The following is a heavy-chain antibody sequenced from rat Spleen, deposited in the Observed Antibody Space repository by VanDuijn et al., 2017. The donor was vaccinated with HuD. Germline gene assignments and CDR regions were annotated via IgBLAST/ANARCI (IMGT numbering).Heavy chain of an antibody. Sequence: QVQLKESGPGLVQPSQTLSLTCTVSGFSLTSYNVHWVRQPTGKGLEWMGKIWTDGSTDYNSPLKSRLSISRDTSKSQVFLKMNSLQTEDTATYFCARDGMVGPPFAYWGQGVMVTVSS. CDR1: GFSLTSYN. CDR3: ARDGMVGPPFAY. J-gene: IGHJ2*01. V-gene: IGHV2-30*01. D-gene: IGHD3-1*01. CDR2: IWTDGST.